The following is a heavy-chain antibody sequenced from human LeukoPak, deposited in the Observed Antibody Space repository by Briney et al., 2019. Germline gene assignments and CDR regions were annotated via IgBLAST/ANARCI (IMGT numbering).Heavy chain of an antibody. CDR1: GFTFSSYG. J-gene: IGHJ4*02. CDR2: ISRGGSPI. V-gene: IGHV3-48*04. D-gene: IGHD3-3*01. CDR3: TRVSWRGEIF. Sequence: PGGSLRLSCAASGFTFSSYGMHWVRQAPGKGVEWVSSISRGGSPIFYADSVRGRFTTSRDNAKKSLFLQMTSLRAEDTAVYYCTRVSWRGEIFWGQGTLVSVSS.